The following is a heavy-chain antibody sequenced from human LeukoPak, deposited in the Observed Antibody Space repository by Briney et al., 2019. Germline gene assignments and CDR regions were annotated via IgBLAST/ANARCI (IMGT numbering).Heavy chain of an antibody. J-gene: IGHJ5*02. V-gene: IGHV1-2*02. CDR1: GYTFTGYY. CDR3: ARSRGWYFNWFDP. D-gene: IGHD6-19*01. Sequence: ASVKVSCKASGYTFTGYYMHWVGQAPGRGLEWMGWINPNSGGTNYAQKFQGRVTMTRDTSISPAYMELSRLRSDDTAVYYCARSRGWYFNWFDPWGQGTLVTVSS. CDR2: INPNSGGT.